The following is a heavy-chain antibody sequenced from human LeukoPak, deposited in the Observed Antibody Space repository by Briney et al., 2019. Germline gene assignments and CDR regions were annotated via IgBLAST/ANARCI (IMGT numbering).Heavy chain of an antibody. V-gene: IGHV3-11*01. D-gene: IGHD5-18*01. CDR1: GFTFSDYY. J-gene: IGHJ6*02. CDR3: ARGYSYGPYGCDV. CDR2: ISSSGGTI. Sequence: GGSLRLSCAASGFTFSDYYMSWIRQAPGKGLEWVSYISSSGGTIYYADSVKGRFTISRDNAKNSLFLRMNSLRAEDTAVYYCARGYSYGPYGCDVWGQGTTVTVSS.